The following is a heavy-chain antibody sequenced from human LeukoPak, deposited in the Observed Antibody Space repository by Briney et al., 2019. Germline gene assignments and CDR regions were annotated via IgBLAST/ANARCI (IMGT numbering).Heavy chain of an antibody. J-gene: IGHJ4*02. CDR2: IYHSGST. D-gene: IGHD3-10*01. CDR3: ARVGVVRGVDY. CDR1: GGSISSYY. V-gene: IGHV4-59*04. Sequence: SETLSLTCTVSGGSISSYYWSWIRQPPGKGLEWIGSIYHSGSTYDNPSLKSRVIMSVDTSKNQFSLKLTSVTAADTAVYYCARVGVVRGVDYWGQGTLVTVSS.